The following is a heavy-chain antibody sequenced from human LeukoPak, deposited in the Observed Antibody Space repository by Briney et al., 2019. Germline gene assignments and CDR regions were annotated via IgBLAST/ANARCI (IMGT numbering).Heavy chain of an antibody. CDR2: ISGSGRNT. CDR3: AKVVGTGTTPTDY. CDR1: GFTFSNYA. J-gene: IGHJ4*02. Sequence: GESLKISCAASGFTFSNYAMTWVRQAPGKGLEWVSVISGSGRNTDYADSVKGRFTISRGNSKNTLSLQMNSLRAEDTAVYYCAKVVGTGTTPTDYWGQGTLVTVSS. V-gene: IGHV3-23*01. D-gene: IGHD1-1*01.